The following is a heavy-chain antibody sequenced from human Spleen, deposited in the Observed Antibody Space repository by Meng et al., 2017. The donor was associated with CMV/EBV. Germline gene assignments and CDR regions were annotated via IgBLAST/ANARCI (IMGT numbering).Heavy chain of an antibody. CDR3: GSPIWSINDY. CDR2: IGGEGIST. D-gene: IGHD3-16*01. CDR1: GFDFRIFV. J-gene: IGHJ4*02. Sequence: GESLKISCATSGFDFRIFVMSWVRQAPGRGLEWVSAIGGEGISTYYADSVRGRLTIYRDNSKNSLYLQKDNLRVEDTAVYYCGSPIWSINDYWGQGTLVTVSS. V-gene: IGHV3-23*01.